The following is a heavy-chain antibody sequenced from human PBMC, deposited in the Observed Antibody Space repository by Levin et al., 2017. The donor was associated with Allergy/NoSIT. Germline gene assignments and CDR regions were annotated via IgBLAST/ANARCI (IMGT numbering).Heavy chain of an antibody. CDR3: ARGYSGYDRAYYYGMDV. CDR1: GGTFSSYA. J-gene: IGHJ6*02. V-gene: IGHV1-69*01. CDR2: IIPIFGTA. D-gene: IGHD5-12*01. Sequence: KISCKASGGTFSSYAISWVRQAPGQGLEWMGGIIPIFGTANYAQKFQGRVTITADESTSTAYMELSSLRSEDTAVYYCARGYSGYDRAYYYGMDVWGQGTTVTVSS.